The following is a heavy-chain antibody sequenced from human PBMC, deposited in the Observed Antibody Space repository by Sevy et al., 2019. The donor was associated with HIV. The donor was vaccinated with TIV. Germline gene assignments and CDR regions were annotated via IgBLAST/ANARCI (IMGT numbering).Heavy chain of an antibody. CDR1: GFTVSSNY. D-gene: IGHD5-18*01. CDR3: ARGKSGYCYGLNS. J-gene: IGHJ4*02. CDR2: IYSDGTT. Sequence: GGSLRLSCAASGFTVSSNYMTWVRQAPGKGLEGVSVIYSDGTTYHADSVKDRFTISRDNSKNTLYLQMNSLRAEDTAVYYCARGKSGYCYGLNSWGQGTLVTVSS. V-gene: IGHV3-66*01.